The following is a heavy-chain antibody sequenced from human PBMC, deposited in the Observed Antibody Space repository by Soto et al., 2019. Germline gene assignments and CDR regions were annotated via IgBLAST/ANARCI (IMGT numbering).Heavy chain of an antibody. CDR3: ARDGPVVVEGMDV. V-gene: IGHV1-18*04. Sequence: ASVKVSCKASGYTFTTYGISWVRQAPGQGLEWMGWISAYRGSTDYAQKLQGRVTMTTDTSTSTAYMELRSLRSDDTAVYYCARDGPVVVEGMDVWGQGTTVTVSS. CDR1: GYTFTTYG. J-gene: IGHJ6*02. D-gene: IGHD2-2*01. CDR2: ISAYRGST.